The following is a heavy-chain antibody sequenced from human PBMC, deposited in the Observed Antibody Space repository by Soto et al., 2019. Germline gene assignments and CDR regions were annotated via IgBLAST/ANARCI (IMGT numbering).Heavy chain of an antibody. CDR2: IHSGGST. Sequence: EVPLVESGGGLVQPGGSLRLSCAASGFTVGSNYMTWVRQAPGKGLEWVSVIHSGGSTYYADFVKGRFTISRDNSKNTLYLQINSLRTEDTAVYYCARVPAPDGGDWGQGTLVTVSS. CDR3: ARVPAPDGGD. V-gene: IGHV3-66*01. D-gene: IGHD3-16*01. CDR1: GFTVGSNY. J-gene: IGHJ4*02.